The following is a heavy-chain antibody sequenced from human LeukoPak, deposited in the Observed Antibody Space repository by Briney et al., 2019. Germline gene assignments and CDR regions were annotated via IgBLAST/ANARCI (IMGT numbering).Heavy chain of an antibody. Sequence: SGGSLRLSCAASGFTFSSYAMSWVRQAPGKGLEWVSAISGSGGSTYYADSVKGRFTISRDNSKNTLYLQMNSLRAEDAAVYYCARGSSSWFTGLKRNFDYWGQGTLVTVSS. J-gene: IGHJ4*02. D-gene: IGHD6-13*01. CDR3: ARGSSSWFTGLKRNFDY. V-gene: IGHV3-23*01. CDR1: GFTFSSYA. CDR2: ISGSGGST.